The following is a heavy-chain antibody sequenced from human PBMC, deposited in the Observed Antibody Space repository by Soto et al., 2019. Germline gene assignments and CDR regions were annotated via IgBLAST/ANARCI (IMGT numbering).Heavy chain of an antibody. CDR3: VKSVHIVVQGFDY. CDR2: ISGSGGST. CDR1: GFTFSSYA. Sequence: GGSLRLSCAASGFTFSSYAMSWVRQAPGKGLEWVSAISGSGGSTYYADSVKGRFTISRDNSKNTLYLQMNSLRAEDTAVYYCVKSVHIVVQGFDYWGQGTLVTVSS. D-gene: IGHD2-2*01. J-gene: IGHJ4*02. V-gene: IGHV3-23*01.